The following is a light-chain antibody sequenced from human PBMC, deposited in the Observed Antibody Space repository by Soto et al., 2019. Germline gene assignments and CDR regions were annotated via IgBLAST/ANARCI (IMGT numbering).Light chain of an antibody. V-gene: IGLV4-69*01. J-gene: IGLJ1*01. CDR3: QTWGTGIRV. Sequence: QLVLTQSPSASASLGASVKLTCTLSSGHSNYAIAWHQQQPEKSPRYLMKVNSDGSHRKGDGIPDRFSGSSSGAQRYLTISSLQSEDEADYYCQTWGTGIRVFGTGTKLTVL. CDR2: VNSDGSH. CDR1: SGHSNYA.